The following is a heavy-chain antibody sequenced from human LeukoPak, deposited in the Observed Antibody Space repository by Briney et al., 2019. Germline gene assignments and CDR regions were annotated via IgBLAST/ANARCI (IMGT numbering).Heavy chain of an antibody. J-gene: IGHJ6*02. CDR2: LYYSGIT. D-gene: IGHD2-21*02. V-gene: IGHV4-59*01. CDR1: GGPLYSFY. Sequence: KPLETPSLPCTVSGGPLYSFYLSWIPQPPRKGLEWIWYLYYSGITNYNPSLMRRVTIALDTSKNQFSLKLTSVTAADTAIYYCTRAGVTAYYHYYGMDVWGQGTTVTVSS. CDR3: TRAGVTAYYHYYGMDV.